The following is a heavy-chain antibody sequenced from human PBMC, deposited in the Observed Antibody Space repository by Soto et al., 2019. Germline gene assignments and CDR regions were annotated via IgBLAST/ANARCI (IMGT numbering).Heavy chain of an antibody. CDR1: GYTFTYRY. CDR3: ARLRNMVTGGDY. CDR2: ITPFNGNT. Sequence: GASVKVSSKASGYTFTYRYLHWVRQAPGQALEWMGWITPFNGNTNYAQKFQDRVTITRDRSMSTAYMELSSLRSEDTAMYYCARLRNMVTGGDYWGQGTLVTVSS. J-gene: IGHJ4*02. D-gene: IGHD2-21*02. V-gene: IGHV1-45*02.